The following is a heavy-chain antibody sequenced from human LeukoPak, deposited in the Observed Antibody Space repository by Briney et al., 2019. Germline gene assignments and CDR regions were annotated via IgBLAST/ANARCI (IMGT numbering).Heavy chain of an antibody. Sequence: SETLSLTCTVSGGSISSYYWSWIRQPAGKGLEWIGYIYYSGSTNYNPSLKSRVTISVDTSKNQFSLRLSSVTAADTAVYYCARVDSMVRGVIGYFDYWGQGTLVTVSS. CDR1: GGSISSYY. V-gene: IGHV4-59*01. CDR2: IYYSGST. CDR3: ARVDSMVRGVIGYFDY. D-gene: IGHD3-10*01. J-gene: IGHJ4*02.